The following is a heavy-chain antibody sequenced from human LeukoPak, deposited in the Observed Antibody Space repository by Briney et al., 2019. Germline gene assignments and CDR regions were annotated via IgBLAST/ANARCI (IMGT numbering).Heavy chain of an antibody. CDR3: ARGFSD. V-gene: IGHV3-7*01. CDR1: GFTFSTYS. J-gene: IGHJ4*02. Sequence: GGSLRLSCAASGFTFSTYSMSWIRQAPGKGLEWLANIPQDGNEKYYVDSVKGRFTISRDNAKNSLYLQMNSLRADDTAVYYCARGFSDWGQGTLVTVSS. CDR2: IPQDGNEK.